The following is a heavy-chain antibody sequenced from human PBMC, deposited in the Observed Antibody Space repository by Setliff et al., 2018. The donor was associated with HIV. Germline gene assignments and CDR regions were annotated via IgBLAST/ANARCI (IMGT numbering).Heavy chain of an antibody. Sequence: ASVKVSCKASGYTFTSYAIHWARQAPGQRLEWMGWIHAGNGDTKYSQKFQGRVTITRDTSANTAYMEVSSLRSEDTAVYYCARTYCGGDCYTRYYNMDVWGQGTTVTVSS. V-gene: IGHV1-3*01. CDR1: GYTFTSYA. CDR2: IHAGNGDT. D-gene: IGHD2-21*02. CDR3: ARTYCGGDCYTRYYNMDV. J-gene: IGHJ6*02.